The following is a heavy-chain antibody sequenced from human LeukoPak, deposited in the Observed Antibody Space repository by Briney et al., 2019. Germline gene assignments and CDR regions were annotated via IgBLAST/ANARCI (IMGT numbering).Heavy chain of an antibody. V-gene: IGHV3-30*01. CDR1: GFTFSTYA. D-gene: IGHD5-18*01. CDR3: ARDERSGGFSYGYY. Sequence: PGGSLRLSCAASGFTFSTYAMHWVRQPPGKGLEWVAVISYDGSNKYYADSVKGRFNISRDNSKSTLYLQVNSLGAEDTAVYYCARDERSGGFSYGYYWGQGTLVTVSS. CDR2: ISYDGSNK. J-gene: IGHJ4*02.